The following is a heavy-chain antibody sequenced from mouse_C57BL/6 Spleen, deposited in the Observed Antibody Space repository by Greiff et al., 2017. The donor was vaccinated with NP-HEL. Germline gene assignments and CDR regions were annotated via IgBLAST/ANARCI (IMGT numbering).Heavy chain of an antibody. CDR2: IYPSDSET. CDR1: GYTFTSYW. J-gene: IGHJ2*01. D-gene: IGHD4-1*01. Sequence: QVQLQQPGAELVRPGSSVKLSCKASGYTFTSYWMDWVKQRPGQGLEWIGNIYPSDSETHYNQKFKDKATLTVDKSTSTAYMQLSSLTSEDSAVYYCARLGYFDYWGQGTTLTVSS. CDR3: ARLGYFDY. V-gene: IGHV1-61*01.